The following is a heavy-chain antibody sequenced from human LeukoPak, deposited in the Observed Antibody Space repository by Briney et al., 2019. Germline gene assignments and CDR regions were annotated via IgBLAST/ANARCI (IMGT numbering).Heavy chain of an antibody. CDR2: IYYRGST. V-gene: IGHV4-39*01. D-gene: IGHD6-13*01. Sequence: PSETLSLTCTVSGGSISSSTDYWGWIRQSPGKGLEWIGNIYYRGSTYYNPSLKSRVTISVDTSKNQFSLNLSSVTAADTAVYYRVLFAGSWIGPDYWGQGTLVTVSS. CDR1: GGSISSSTDY. J-gene: IGHJ4*02. CDR3: VLFAGSWIGPDY.